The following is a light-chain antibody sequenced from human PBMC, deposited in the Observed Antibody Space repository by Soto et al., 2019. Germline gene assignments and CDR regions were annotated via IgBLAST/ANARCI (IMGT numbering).Light chain of an antibody. CDR2: AAS. V-gene: IGKV1-39*01. CDR1: QSISSD. J-gene: IGKJ1*01. CDR3: QQSYSTPRT. Sequence: DITMTQSPSSLSASVGDRVTITCRASQSISSDLNWYQQKPGKAPKVLIYAASTLQSGVPSRFSGSGSGTDFTLTISSLQPEDFGTYYCQQSYSTPRTFRQGTKVDIK.